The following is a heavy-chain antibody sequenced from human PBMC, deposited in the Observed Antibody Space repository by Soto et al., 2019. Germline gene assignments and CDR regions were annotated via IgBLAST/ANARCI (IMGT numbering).Heavy chain of an antibody. CDR2: AYHNGFT. CDR3: VRDRADFSSTYYHYFSV. Sequence: SETLSLTCTVSGGSISSYYWNWIRQPPGEGLESIGYAYHNGFTSYNPSLKSRVTISVDMSKNQFYLKMNSVTAADTAVYYCVRDRADFSSTYYHYFSVWGRGTLVTVSS. V-gene: IGHV4-59*12. J-gene: IGHJ2*01. D-gene: IGHD6-13*01. CDR1: GGSISSYY.